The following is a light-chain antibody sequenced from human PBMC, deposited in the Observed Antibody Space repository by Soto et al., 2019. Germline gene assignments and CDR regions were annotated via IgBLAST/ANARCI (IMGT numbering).Light chain of an antibody. V-gene: IGLV2-11*01. CDR1: SSDVGDYNY. J-gene: IGLJ3*02. Sequence: QSALTQPRSVSGSPGQSVTISCTGTSSDVGDYNYVSWYQQYPGKAPKLVIYDVSKRPSGVPDRFSGSKSVNTASLTISGLQAEAEADYYCCSFAGSYTFWVFGGGTKLTVL. CDR3: CSFAGSYTFWV. CDR2: DVS.